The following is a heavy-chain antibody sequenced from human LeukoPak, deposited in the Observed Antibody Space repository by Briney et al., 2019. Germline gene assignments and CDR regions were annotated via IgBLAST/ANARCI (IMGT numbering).Heavy chain of an antibody. CDR2: IYYTGST. V-gene: IGHV4-39*01. D-gene: IGHD3-10*01. CDR1: GGSISTSSYY. J-gene: IGHJ4*02. CDR3: ARRPGSGSRHFDY. Sequence: PSETLSLICTVSGGSISTSSYYWSWIRQPPEKRLEWIGTIYYTGSTYYNPSLKSRVTISVDASKNQFSLKLSSVTAADTAVYYCARRPGSGSRHFDYWGREPWSPSPQ.